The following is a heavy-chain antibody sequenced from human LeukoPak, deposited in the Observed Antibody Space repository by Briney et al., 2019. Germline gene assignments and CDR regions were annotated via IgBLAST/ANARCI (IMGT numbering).Heavy chain of an antibody. J-gene: IGHJ4*02. CDR3: ARDRGGRTGLDD. V-gene: IGHV3-30*03. Sequence: PGGSLRLSCAASGFTFSRYGMHWVRQAPGKGPEWVAVISYDGSNKYYADSVKGRFTISRDNSKNTLYLQMNSLRAEDTAVYYCARDRGGRTGLDDWGQGTLVTVSS. CDR1: GFTFSRYG. D-gene: IGHD2-15*01. CDR2: ISYDGSNK.